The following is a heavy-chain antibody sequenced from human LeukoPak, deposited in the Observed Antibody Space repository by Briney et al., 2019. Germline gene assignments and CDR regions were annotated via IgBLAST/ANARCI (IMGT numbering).Heavy chain of an antibody. V-gene: IGHV3-48*04. D-gene: IGHD3-22*01. CDR2: ISSSGSTI. Sequence: TGGSLRLSCAASGFTFSSYGMHWVRQAPGKGLEWVSYISSSGSTIYYADSVKGRFTISRDNAKNSLYLQMNSLRAEDTGLYYCARISYDTSHWGQGTLVTVSS. J-gene: IGHJ4*02. CDR1: GFTFSSYG. CDR3: ARISYDTSH.